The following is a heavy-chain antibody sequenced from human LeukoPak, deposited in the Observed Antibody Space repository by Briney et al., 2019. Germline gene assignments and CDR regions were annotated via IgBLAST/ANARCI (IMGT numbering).Heavy chain of an antibody. D-gene: IGHD3-10*01. Sequence: ASVKVSCTASGGTFSSYAISWVRQAPGQGLEWMGGIIPIFGTANYAQKFQGRVTITADEPTSTAYMELSSLRSEDTAVYYCARGPPRTMVRGVIGSYFDYWGQGTLVTVSS. CDR3: ARGPPRTMVRGVIGSYFDY. J-gene: IGHJ4*02. CDR2: IIPIFGTA. V-gene: IGHV1-69*01. CDR1: GGTFSSYA.